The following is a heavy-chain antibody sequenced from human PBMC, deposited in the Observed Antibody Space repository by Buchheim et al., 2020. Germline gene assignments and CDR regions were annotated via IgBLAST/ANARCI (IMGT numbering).Heavy chain of an antibody. Sequence: EVQLLESGGGLVQPGGSLRLSCAASGFTFSSYAMSWVRQAPGKGLEWVSAISCSGCSTYYADSVKGRFTISIDNSKNTLYLQMNSLRAEDTGVYYRAEEERPSRKFLEWLSPYYFDYWGQGTL. J-gene: IGHJ4*02. CDR1: GFTFSSYA. CDR2: ISCSGCST. D-gene: IGHD3-3*01. V-gene: IGHV3-23*01. CDR3: AEEERPSRKFLEWLSPYYFDY.